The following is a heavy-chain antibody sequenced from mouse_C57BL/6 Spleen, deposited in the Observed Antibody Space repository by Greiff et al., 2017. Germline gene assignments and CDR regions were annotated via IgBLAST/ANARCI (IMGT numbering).Heavy chain of an antibody. V-gene: IGHV5-4*01. CDR3: ARDWGGNYDFFPFAY. J-gene: IGHJ3*01. CDR1: GFTFSSYA. D-gene: IGHD2-1*01. CDR2: ISDGGSYT. Sequence: DVMLVESGGGLVKPGGSLKLSCAASGFTFSSYAMSWVRQTPEKRLEWVATISDGGSYTYYPDNVKGRFTISRDNAKNNLYLQMSHLKSEDTAMYYCARDWGGNYDFFPFAYWGQGTLVTVSA.